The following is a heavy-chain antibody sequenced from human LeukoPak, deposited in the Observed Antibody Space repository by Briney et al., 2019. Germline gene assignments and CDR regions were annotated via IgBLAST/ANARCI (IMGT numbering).Heavy chain of an antibody. Sequence: GGSLRLSCAASGFTFSSYWMHWVRQAPGKGLVWVSRINSDGSSTDYADSVKGRFTISRDNAKNTLYLQMNSLRAEDTAVYYCARETYYDYVWGSYRYRPYFDYWGQGTLVTVSS. V-gene: IGHV3-74*01. D-gene: IGHD3-16*02. CDR2: INSDGSST. CDR1: GFTFSSYW. CDR3: ARETYYDYVWGSYRYRPYFDY. J-gene: IGHJ4*02.